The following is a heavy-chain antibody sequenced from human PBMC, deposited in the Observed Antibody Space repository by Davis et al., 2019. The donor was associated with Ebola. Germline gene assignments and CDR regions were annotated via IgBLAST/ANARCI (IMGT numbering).Heavy chain of an antibody. Sequence: GESLKISCKGSGYSFTSYWIGWVRQMPGKGLEWMGIIYPGDSDTRYSPSFQGQVTISADKSISTAYLQWSSLRSEDTAVYYCARIGGGDGYNTPFDYWGQGTLVTVSS. J-gene: IGHJ4*02. CDR1: GYSFTSYW. D-gene: IGHD5-24*01. V-gene: IGHV5-51*01. CDR3: ARIGGGDGYNTPFDY. CDR2: IYPGDSDT.